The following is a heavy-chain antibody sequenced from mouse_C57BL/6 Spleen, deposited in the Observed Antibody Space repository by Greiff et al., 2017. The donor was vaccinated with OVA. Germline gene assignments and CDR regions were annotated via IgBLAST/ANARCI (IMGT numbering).Heavy chain of an antibody. Sequence: EVQLQQSGPELVKPGASVKISCKASGYTFTDYYMNWVKQSHGKSLEWIGDINPNNGGTSYNQKFKGKATLTVDKSSSTAYMELRSLTSEDSAVYYCARGIYYGYDVSNWYFDVWGTGTTVTVSS. D-gene: IGHD2-2*01. CDR3: ARGIYYGYDVSNWYFDV. V-gene: IGHV1-26*01. J-gene: IGHJ1*03. CDR1: GYTFTDYY. CDR2: INPNNGGT.